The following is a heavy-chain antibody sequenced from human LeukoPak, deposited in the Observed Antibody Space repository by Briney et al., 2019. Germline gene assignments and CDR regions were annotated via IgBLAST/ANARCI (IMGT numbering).Heavy chain of an antibody. CDR3: AKDISSGAGMGMDV. CDR1: GFSFDDYA. CDR2: ISWGSGTI. V-gene: IGHV3-9*01. J-gene: IGHJ6*02. D-gene: IGHD3-10*01. Sequence: PGRSLRLSCAASGFSFDDYAMHWVRQVPGKGLEWVSSISWGSGTIGYADSVKGRFTISRDNAKSSLYLQMSSLRAEDTALYYCAKDISSGAGMGMDVWGQGTTVTVSS.